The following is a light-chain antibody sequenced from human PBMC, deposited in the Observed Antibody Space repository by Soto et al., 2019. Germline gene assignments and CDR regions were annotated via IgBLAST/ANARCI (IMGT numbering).Light chain of an antibody. V-gene: IGKV1-12*01. Sequence: DVQMTQSPSSVSASVGDTVTITCRASQDIGSWLAWFQQKPGRAPKLLIYAASSLQSGVPSRFSGSGSGADFTLTISSLQPEDFATYYCQQLHDYPITFGQGTRLEI. CDR1: QDIGSW. CDR3: QQLHDYPIT. J-gene: IGKJ5*01. CDR2: AAS.